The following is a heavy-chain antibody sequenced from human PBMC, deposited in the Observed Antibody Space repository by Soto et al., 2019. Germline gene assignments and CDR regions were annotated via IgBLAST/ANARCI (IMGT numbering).Heavy chain of an antibody. Sequence: PGGSLRLSCAASGFTVSSNYMSWVRQAPGKGLEWVSVIYSGGSTYYADSVKGRFTISRDNSKNTLYLQMNSLRAEDTAVYYCATTTYYYDSSGYPSWGQGTLVTVSS. CDR3: ATTTYYYDSSGYPS. CDR1: GFTVSSNY. V-gene: IGHV3-66*01. J-gene: IGHJ4*02. CDR2: IYSGGST. D-gene: IGHD3-22*01.